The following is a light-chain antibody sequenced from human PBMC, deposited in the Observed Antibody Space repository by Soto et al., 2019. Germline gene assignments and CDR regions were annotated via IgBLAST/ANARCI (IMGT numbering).Light chain of an antibody. CDR1: SSNIGAGYD. CDR3: QSYDSSLSGWI. J-gene: IGLJ1*01. V-gene: IGLV1-40*01. CDR2: GNS. Sequence: QSVLTQPPSVSGAPGQRVTISCTGSSSNIGAGYDVHWYQQLPGTAPKLLIYGNSNRPSGVPDRFSCSKSGTSASLAITGLQAEDEADYYCQSYDSSLSGWIFGTGTKLTVL.